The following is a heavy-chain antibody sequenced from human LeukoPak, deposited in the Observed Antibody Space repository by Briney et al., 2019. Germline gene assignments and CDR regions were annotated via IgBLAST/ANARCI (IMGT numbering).Heavy chain of an antibody. Sequence: GGSLRLSCAASGFTFSSYEMNWVRQAPGKGLEWVSYISSSGSTIYYADSVKGRFTISRDNSKNTLYLQMNSLRAEDTAVYYCAKGRWGFDIWGQGTMVTVSS. CDR1: GFTFSSYE. J-gene: IGHJ3*02. CDR2: ISSSGSTI. D-gene: IGHD4-23*01. V-gene: IGHV3-48*03. CDR3: AKGRWGFDI.